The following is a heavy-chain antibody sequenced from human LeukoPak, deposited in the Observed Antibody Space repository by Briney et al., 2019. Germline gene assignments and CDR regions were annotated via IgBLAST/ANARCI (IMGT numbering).Heavy chain of an antibody. CDR3: ARRSAYGSGSYYVDY. CDR1: GYTFTSYD. J-gene: IGHJ4*02. V-gene: IGHV1-8*03. D-gene: IGHD3-10*01. Sequence: GASVKVSCKASGYTFTSYDINWVRQATGQGLDWMGWMNPNSGNTGYAQKSQGRVTITRNTSITTTYMELSSLRSEDTAVYYCARRSAYGSGSYYVDYWGQGTLVTVSS. CDR2: MNPNSGNT.